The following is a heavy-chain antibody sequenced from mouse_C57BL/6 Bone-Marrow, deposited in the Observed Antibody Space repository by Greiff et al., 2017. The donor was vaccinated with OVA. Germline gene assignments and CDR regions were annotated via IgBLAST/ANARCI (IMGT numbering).Heavy chain of an antibody. Sequence: DVQLQESGPGLVKPSQSLSLTCSVTGYSITSGYYWNWIRQFPGNKLEWMGYISYDGSNNYNPSLKNRISITRDTSKNQFFLKLNSVTTEDTATYYCARGGYYYGSRRAWFAYWGQGTLVTVSA. J-gene: IGHJ3*01. CDR2: ISYDGSN. CDR3: ARGGYYYGSRRAWFAY. D-gene: IGHD1-1*01. CDR1: GYSITSGYY. V-gene: IGHV3-6*01.